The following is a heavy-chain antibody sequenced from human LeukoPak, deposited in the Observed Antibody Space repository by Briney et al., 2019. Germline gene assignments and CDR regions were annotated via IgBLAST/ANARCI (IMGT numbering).Heavy chain of an antibody. J-gene: IGHJ4*02. Sequence: GGSLRLSCAASGVTLSTYAMSWARQAPGKGLEWVSGISSSGSGDNTYYADSVKGRFTISRDSSKNTLFLHMNTLRAEDTAIYYCAAGTSIAADDYWGQGTLVTVSS. CDR1: GVTLSTYA. CDR2: ISSSGSGDNT. D-gene: IGHD6-6*01. V-gene: IGHV3-23*01. CDR3: AAGTSIAADDY.